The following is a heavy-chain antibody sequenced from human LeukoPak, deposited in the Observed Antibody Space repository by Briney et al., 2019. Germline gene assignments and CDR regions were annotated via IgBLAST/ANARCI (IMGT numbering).Heavy chain of an antibody. V-gene: IGHV3-9*01. CDR2: ISWNSDRI. CDR3: AKDGAIMAAGDTWHWFDP. Sequence: GGSLRLSCAASGFTLEDYAMYWVRQAPGQGLEWVSSISWNSDRIDYADSVKGRFTISRDNAKNSLYLQMNSLRAEDTAVYYCAKDGAIMAAGDTWHWFDPWGQGTLVTVSS. D-gene: IGHD6-13*01. J-gene: IGHJ5*02. CDR1: GFTLEDYA.